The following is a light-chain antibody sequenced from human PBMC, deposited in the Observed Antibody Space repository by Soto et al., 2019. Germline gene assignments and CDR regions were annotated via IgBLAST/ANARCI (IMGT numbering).Light chain of an antibody. V-gene: IGLV2-14*03. CDR3: SSFTTSTSYV. J-gene: IGLJ1*01. CDR1: SSDVGAYDY. Sequence: QSALTQPASVSGSPGQSITISCTGTSSDVGAYDYVSWYQQHPGEVPKLMMFDVSDRPSGVSNRFSGSKSGNTASLTISGLQAEDEADYYCSSFTTSTSYVFGTGTKVTVL. CDR2: DVS.